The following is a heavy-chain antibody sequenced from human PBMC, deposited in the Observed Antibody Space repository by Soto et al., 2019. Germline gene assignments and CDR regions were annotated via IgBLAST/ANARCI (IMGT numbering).Heavy chain of an antibody. CDR3: ARGYCSSTSCYIWDNWFDP. CDR1: GGSISSYY. Sequence: QVQLQESGPGLVKPSETLSLTCTVSGGSISSYYWSWIRQPPGKGLEWIGYICYSGRTNYNPSLKSPVTISVDTSKNQFSLKPSSVTAADTAVYYCARGYCSSTSCYIWDNWFDPWGQGTLVTVSS. J-gene: IGHJ5*02. V-gene: IGHV4-59*01. D-gene: IGHD2-2*02. CDR2: ICYSGRT.